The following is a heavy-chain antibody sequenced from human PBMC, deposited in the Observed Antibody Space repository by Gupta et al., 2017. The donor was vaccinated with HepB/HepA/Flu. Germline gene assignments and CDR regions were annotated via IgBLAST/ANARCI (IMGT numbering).Heavy chain of an antibody. D-gene: IGHD4-11*01. Sequence: QVQLVESGGGLVMPGRSLWPSCAPHGFTFLCTYMIRLPQAPGKGLEWVSYISSSGSTIYYADSVKGRFTISRDNAKNSLYLQMNSLRAEDTAVYYCASEPSKGYYYMDVWGKGTTVTVSS. CDR3: ASEPSKGYYYMDV. J-gene: IGHJ6*03. V-gene: IGHV3-11*04. CDR2: ISSSGSTI. CDR1: GFTFLCTY.